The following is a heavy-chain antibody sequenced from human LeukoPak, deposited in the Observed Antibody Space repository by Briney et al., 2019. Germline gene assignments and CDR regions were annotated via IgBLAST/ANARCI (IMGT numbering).Heavy chain of an antibody. J-gene: IGHJ4*02. CDR1: GFTVSTNF. V-gene: IGHV3-53*01. CDR2: IYSGGST. Sequence: GGSLRLSCAASGFTVSTNFMSWVRQVPGEGLEWVSVIYSGGSTYYADSVKGRFTISRDNSKNTLYLQMNSLRAEDTAVYYCATVYYDSSGYSQAFDYWGQGTLVTVSS. CDR3: ATVYYDSSGYSQAFDY. D-gene: IGHD3-22*01.